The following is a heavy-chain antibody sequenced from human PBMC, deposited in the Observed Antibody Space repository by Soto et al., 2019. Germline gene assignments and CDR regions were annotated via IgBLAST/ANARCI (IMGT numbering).Heavy chain of an antibody. CDR2: TYYRSKGDH. Sequence: QVQLQQSGPGLVKPSQILSLTCAISGDSVSSSRSAWNWIRQSPSRGLGWLGGTYYRSKGDHEYTNSLNGRRTLSPDTSANLFSLQLNSVTPEDTAVYYCARNLRPDFDFWGQGTLVTVSS. CDR1: GDSVSSSRSA. V-gene: IGHV6-1*01. CDR3: ARNLRPDFDF. J-gene: IGHJ4*02.